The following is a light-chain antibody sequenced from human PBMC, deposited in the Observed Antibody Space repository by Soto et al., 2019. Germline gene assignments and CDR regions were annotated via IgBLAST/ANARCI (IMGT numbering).Light chain of an antibody. J-gene: IGLJ2*01. CDR2: EGS. V-gene: IGLV2-23*01. CDR3: CSYAGSSTYVV. CDR1: SSDVGSYNP. Sequence: QSALTQPASVSGSPGQSITISCTGTSSDVGSYNPVSWYQQHPGKAPKLMIYEGSKRPSGVSNRFSGSKSGNTASVTISGLQAEDEADYYCCSYAGSSTYVVFGGGTKLTVL.